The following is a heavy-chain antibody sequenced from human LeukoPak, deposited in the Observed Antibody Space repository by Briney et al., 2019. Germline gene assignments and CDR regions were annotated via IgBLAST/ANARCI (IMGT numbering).Heavy chain of an antibody. Sequence: ASVKVSCKASRYTFTSYGISWVRQAPGQGLEWMGWISAYNGNTNYAQKLQGRVTMTTDTSTSTAYMELRSLRSDDTAVYYCARDPEREYYGSGSYYNRWCDPWGQGTLVTVSS. J-gene: IGHJ5*02. CDR1: RYTFTSYG. CDR3: ARDPEREYYGSGSYYNRWCDP. D-gene: IGHD3-10*01. V-gene: IGHV1-18*01. CDR2: ISAYNGNT.